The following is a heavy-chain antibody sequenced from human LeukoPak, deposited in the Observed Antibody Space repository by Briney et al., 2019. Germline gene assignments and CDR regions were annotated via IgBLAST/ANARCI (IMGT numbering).Heavy chain of an antibody. V-gene: IGHV3-38-3*01. CDR2: ISVGST. D-gene: IGHD2-2*01. CDR3: KKASDSGGYWSSTSCCTYYYYYMDV. CDR1: GFTVSSNE. Sequence: PGGSLRLSCAASGFTVSSNEMRWVRQAPGKGLEWVSSISVGSTYYPDSRKGRFTISRDNSKNTLHLQMNSMTAEDTAVYYCKKASDSGGYWSSTSCCTYYYYYMDVWGKGTTVTVSS. J-gene: IGHJ6*03.